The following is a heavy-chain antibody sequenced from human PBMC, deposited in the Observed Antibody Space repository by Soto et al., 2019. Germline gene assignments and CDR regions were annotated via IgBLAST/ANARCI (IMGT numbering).Heavy chain of an antibody. D-gene: IGHD3-3*01. CDR1: GFTFSNAW. J-gene: IGHJ4*02. V-gene: IGHV3-15*01. CDR2: IKSKTDGGTT. Sequence: GGSLRLSCAASGFTFSNAWMSWVRQAPGKGLEWVGRIKSKTDGGTTDYAAPVKGRFTISRDDSQNLLYLQMNSLKTEDTAVYYCTTDYVRVDYDLWSGFFVSWGQGILVTVSS. CDR3: TTDYVRVDYDLWSGFFVS.